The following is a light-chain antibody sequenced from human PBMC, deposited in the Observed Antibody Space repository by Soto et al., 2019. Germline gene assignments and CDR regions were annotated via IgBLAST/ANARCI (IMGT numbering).Light chain of an antibody. J-gene: IGKJ5*01. CDR3: QQRNNWPIT. CDR2: DTS. V-gene: IGKV3-11*01. CDR1: ETIRGL. Sequence: IVLTPAPRSLSLSPRERLTLSSRASETIRGLLAWYQQRPGQPPRLLIYDTSNRATGIPARFSGSGSGTDFTLTISGLEPADLGVYYCQQRNNWPITFGQGTRLEI.